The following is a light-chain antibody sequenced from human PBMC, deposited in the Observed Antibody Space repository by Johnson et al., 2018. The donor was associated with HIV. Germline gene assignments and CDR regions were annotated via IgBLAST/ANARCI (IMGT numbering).Light chain of an antibody. CDR1: SSNIGNNY. CDR3: GTWDSSLRQV. J-gene: IGLJ1*01. Sequence: HSVLTQPPSVSAAPGQKVTISCSGSSSNIGNNYVSWYRQLPGTAPKLVIYENNKRPSGIPDRFSVSKSGTSATLGITRLQTGADADYYCGTWDSSLRQVFGTGTNVTIL. V-gene: IGLV1-51*02. CDR2: ENN.